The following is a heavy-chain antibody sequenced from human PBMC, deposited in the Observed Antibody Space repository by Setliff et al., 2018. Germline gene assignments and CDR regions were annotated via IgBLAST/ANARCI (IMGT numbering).Heavy chain of an antibody. D-gene: IGHD1-26*01. CDR1: GGSVNSVYDN. J-gene: IGHJ5*02. Sequence: SETLSLTCTVSGGSVNSVYDNWNWLRQPAGKGLEWIGHINRRGSTNFTPSLKSRVTISLDTSKNQFSLNLTSVTAADTAVYYCARMVGTPDGWFDPWGQGTLVTVSS. V-gene: IGHV4-61*10. CDR3: ARMVGTPDGWFDP. CDR2: INRRGST.